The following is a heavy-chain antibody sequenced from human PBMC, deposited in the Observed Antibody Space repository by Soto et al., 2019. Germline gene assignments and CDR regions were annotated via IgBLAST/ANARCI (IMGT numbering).Heavy chain of an antibody. CDR3: AIEVSKYSGYDFDY. J-gene: IGHJ4*02. Sequence: EVQLVESGGGLVKPGGSLRLSCAASGFTFSSYIMNWVRQAPGKGLEWVSSISSSSSYIYYADSVKGRFTISRDNAKNSRYLKMNSLRAEDTAVYYCAIEVSKYSGYDFDYWGQATLVTPSS. V-gene: IGHV3-21*01. CDR2: ISSSSSYI. D-gene: IGHD5-12*01. CDR1: GFTFSSYI.